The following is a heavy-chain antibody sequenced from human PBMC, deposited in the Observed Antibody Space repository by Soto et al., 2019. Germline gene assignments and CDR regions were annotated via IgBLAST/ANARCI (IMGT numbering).Heavy chain of an antibody. CDR1: GGSISSSNW. Sequence: QVQLQESGPGLVKPSGTLSLTCAVSGGSISSSNWWSWVRQPPGKGLEWIGEIYHSGSTNYNPSLKSRVTISVXXSXNXXSLKLSSVTAADTAVYYCARVLLWCGEAGGYGLDVWGQGTTVTVSS. CDR3: ARVLLWCGEAGGYGLDV. J-gene: IGHJ6*02. D-gene: IGHD3-10*01. V-gene: IGHV4-4*02. CDR2: IYHSGST.